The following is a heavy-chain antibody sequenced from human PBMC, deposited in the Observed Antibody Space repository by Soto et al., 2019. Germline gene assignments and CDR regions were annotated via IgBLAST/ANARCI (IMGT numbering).Heavy chain of an antibody. D-gene: IGHD2-15*01. CDR1: GFTFSSYG. V-gene: IGHV3-30*03. J-gene: IGHJ4*02. CDR3: ARGGVAATPGDFDY. Sequence: QVQLVESGGGVVQPGRSLRLSCAASGFTFSSYGMHWVRQAPGKGLEWVAVISYDGSNKYYADSVKGRFTISRDNSKNALELQMTSLRAEDTAVYYCARGGVAATPGDFDYWGQGTLVTVSS. CDR2: ISYDGSNK.